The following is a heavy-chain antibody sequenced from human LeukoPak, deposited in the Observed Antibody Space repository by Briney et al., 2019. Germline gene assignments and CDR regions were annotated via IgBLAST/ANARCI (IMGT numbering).Heavy chain of an antibody. J-gene: IGHJ4*02. Sequence: ASVKVSCKASGYTFSSYGITWVRQAPGQGLEWMGGISPYDGTTNYAQNLQGRVTMTTDTSTSTAYLELGSLGSADTAVYYCARDGPQCSSTSCYYDDWGQGTLVTVSS. CDR3: ARDGPQCSSTSCYYDD. V-gene: IGHV1-18*04. D-gene: IGHD2-2*01. CDR1: GYTFSSYG. CDR2: ISPYDGTT.